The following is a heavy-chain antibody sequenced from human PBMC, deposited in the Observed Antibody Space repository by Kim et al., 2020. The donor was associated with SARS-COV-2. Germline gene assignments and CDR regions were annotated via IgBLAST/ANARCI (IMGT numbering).Heavy chain of an antibody. Sequence: GESLKISCKGSGFSLTSYWITWVRQMPGKGLEWMGRIDPSDSYTSYSPSFQGHVTISVDKSISTAYLQWSSLKASDSARYYCARDRGYGMDAWGQGTTVTVSS. CDR3: ARDRGYGMDA. CDR2: IDPSDSYT. J-gene: IGHJ6*02. CDR1: GFSLTSYW. D-gene: IGHD3-10*01. V-gene: IGHV5-10-1*01.